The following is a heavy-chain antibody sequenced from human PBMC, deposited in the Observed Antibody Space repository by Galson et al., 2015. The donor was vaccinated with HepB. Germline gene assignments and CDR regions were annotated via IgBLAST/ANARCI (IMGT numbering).Heavy chain of an antibody. D-gene: IGHD2-15*01. CDR2: IYPGDSES. CDR1: EYSFSTYW. CDR3: ARGSSDCSDDGCYSSGFDY. J-gene: IGHJ4*02. Sequence: QSGAEVKKPGESLKISCQASEYSFSTYWIGWVRQTPEKGLEWVGIIYPGDSESRYSPSLRGQVSISVDKSINTAYLHWSSLKASDSAMYYCARGSSDCSDDGCYSSGFDYWGQGTLITVSS. V-gene: IGHV5-51*06.